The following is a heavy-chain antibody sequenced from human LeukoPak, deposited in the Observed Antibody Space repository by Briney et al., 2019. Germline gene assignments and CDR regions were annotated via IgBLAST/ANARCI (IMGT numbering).Heavy chain of an antibody. D-gene: IGHD3-10*01. CDR2: IYYSGNT. CDR3: ARLGSGSNY. Sequence: PSETLSLTCTVSGGSISSYYWSWIRQPPEKGLEWIGYIYYSGNTNYNPSLKSRVSISVDTSKNQFSLQLSSANPEDTAVYYCARLGSGSNYWGQGTLVTVSS. V-gene: IGHV4-59*08. CDR1: GGSISSYY. J-gene: IGHJ4*02.